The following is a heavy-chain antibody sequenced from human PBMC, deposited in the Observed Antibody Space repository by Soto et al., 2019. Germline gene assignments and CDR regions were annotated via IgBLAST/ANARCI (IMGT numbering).Heavy chain of an antibody. CDR2: SSAYNGNT. V-gene: IGHV1-18*01. D-gene: IGHD3-16*02. J-gene: IGHJ4*02. CDR1: GYTFTSYG. Sequence: QVPLVQSGAEVKKPGASVKVSCKASGYTFTSYGISWVRQAPGQGLEWMGWSSAYNGNTNYAQKLQGRVTMTTDTPTSTAYMELRSLRSDDTAVYYCASAPVPRNRVSYYFDYWGQGTLVTVSS. CDR3: ASAPVPRNRVSYYFDY.